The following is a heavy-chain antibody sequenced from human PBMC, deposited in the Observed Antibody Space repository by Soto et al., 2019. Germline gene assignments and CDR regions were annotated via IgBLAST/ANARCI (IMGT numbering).Heavy chain of an antibody. Sequence: SETLSLTCTVSGGSISSSSYYWGWIRQPPGKGLEWIGSIYYSGSTYYNPSLKSRVTISVDTSKNQFSLKLSSVTAADTAVYYCARYHWNYEWFHSCGQGTLVTVSS. CDR2: IYYSGST. CDR1: GGSISSSSYY. D-gene: IGHD1-7*01. J-gene: IGHJ5*01. V-gene: IGHV4-39*01. CDR3: ARYHWNYEWFHS.